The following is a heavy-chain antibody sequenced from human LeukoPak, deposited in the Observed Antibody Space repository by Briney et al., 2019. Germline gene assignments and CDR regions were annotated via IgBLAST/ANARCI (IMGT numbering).Heavy chain of an antibody. CDR2: IYTSGST. CDR1: GGSISSYY. J-gene: IGHJ5*02. CDR3: AKQQLVLGWFDP. D-gene: IGHD6-13*01. Sequence: SETLSLTCTVSGGSISSYYWSWIRQPAGKGLEWIGRIYTSGSTNYNPSLKSRVTMSVDTSKNQFSLKLSSVTAADTAVYYCAKQQLVLGWFDPWGQGTLVTVPS. V-gene: IGHV4-4*07.